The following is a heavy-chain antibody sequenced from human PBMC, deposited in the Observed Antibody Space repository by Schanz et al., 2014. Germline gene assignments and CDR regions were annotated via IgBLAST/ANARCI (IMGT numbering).Heavy chain of an antibody. D-gene: IGHD3-9*01. Sequence: QVQLVQSGAEVKKAGASVKVSCKASGGIFSSYAISWVRQAPGQGLEWMGRIIPILGMENYAQKFQDRVTMTTDTSTSTAYMELRSLRSDDTAVYYCARGWGYDALTGYVFWGQGTLVTVSS. V-gene: IGHV1-69*04. CDR3: ARGWGYDALTGYVF. CDR1: GGIFSSYA. CDR2: IIPILGME. J-gene: IGHJ4*02.